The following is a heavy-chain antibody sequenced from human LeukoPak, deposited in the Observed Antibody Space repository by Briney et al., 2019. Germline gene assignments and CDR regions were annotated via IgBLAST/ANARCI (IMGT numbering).Heavy chain of an antibody. Sequence: GGSLRLSCAASGFTFSSYAMSWVRQAPGKGLEWVSAISGSGGSTYYADSVKGRFTISRDSSKNTLYLQMNSLRAEDTAVYYCAADIVVVVAATSNYWGQGTLVTVSS. CDR3: AADIVVVVAATSNY. CDR2: ISGSGGST. D-gene: IGHD2-15*01. J-gene: IGHJ4*02. V-gene: IGHV3-23*01. CDR1: GFTFSSYA.